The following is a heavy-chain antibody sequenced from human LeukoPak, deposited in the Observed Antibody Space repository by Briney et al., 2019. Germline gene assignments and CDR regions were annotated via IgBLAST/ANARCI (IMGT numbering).Heavy chain of an antibody. D-gene: IGHD5-12*01. Sequence: SETLSLTCIVSGGSISSSSYYWGWIRQPPGKGLEWIGSIYYSGSTYYNPSLKSRVTMSVDTSKNQFSLKLSSVTAADTAVYYCARVRSGYAHYMDVWGKGTTVTVSS. J-gene: IGHJ6*03. CDR3: ARVRSGYAHYMDV. V-gene: IGHV4-39*07. CDR2: IYYSGST. CDR1: GGSISSSSYY.